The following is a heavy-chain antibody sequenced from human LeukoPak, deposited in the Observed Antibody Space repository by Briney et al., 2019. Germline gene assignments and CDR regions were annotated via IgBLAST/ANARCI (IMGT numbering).Heavy chain of an antibody. J-gene: IGHJ4*02. Sequence: ASVKASCKAFGYTFTNYAISWVRQAPGQGFEWLGWINTYNGDAKYPLNIQGRVSLTTDTFTSTAYMELWSLRPDDTAVYYCTRYPTISGHYYFDYWGQGTLVTVSS. CDR2: INTYNGDA. D-gene: IGHD2/OR15-2a*01. CDR3: TRYPTISGHYYFDY. V-gene: IGHV1-18*01. CDR1: GYTFTNYA.